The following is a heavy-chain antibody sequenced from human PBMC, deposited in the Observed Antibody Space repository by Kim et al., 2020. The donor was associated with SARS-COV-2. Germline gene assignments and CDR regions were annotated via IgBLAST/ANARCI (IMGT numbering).Heavy chain of an antibody. CDR3: AKSPYLGHCSAGSCGSFDP. V-gene: IGHV3-23*01. CDR1: GFTFRNYA. Sequence: GGSLRLSCVASGFTFRNYAMSWVRQAPGKGLEWVAGISGNGNRTYTADSVKGRFTISRDNAKNMLYPQMNSLRAEDTAVDYCAKSPYLGHCSAGSCGSFDPWGQGTLVTVSS. J-gene: IGHJ5*02. D-gene: IGHD2-15*01. CDR2: ISGNGNRT.